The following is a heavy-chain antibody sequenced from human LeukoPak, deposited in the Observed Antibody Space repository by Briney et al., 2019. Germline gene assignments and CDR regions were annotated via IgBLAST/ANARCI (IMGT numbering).Heavy chain of an antibody. CDR1: GGTFSSYA. V-gene: IGHV1-69*05. CDR3: AREDSIYVWGSSRLHGFDI. Sequence: ASVKVSCKASGGTFSSYAISWVRQAPGQGLEWMGGITPIFGTANYAQKFQGRVTITTDESTSTAYMELSSLRAEDTAVYYCAREDSIYVWGSSRLHGFDIWGQGTMVTVSS. J-gene: IGHJ3*02. CDR2: ITPIFGTA. D-gene: IGHD3-16*02.